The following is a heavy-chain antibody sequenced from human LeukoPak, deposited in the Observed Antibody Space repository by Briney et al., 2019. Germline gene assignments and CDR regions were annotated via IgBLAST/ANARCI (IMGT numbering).Heavy chain of an antibody. CDR1: RFTFSTSA. CDR3: AKGGGMFNPYSYAMDV. CDR2: ISGSAGST. J-gene: IGHJ6*02. Sequence: PGGSLRLSCAASRFTFSTSAMSWVRQAPGKGLEWVSVISGSAGSTFYADSVDGRFTISRDHSKNTLYLQMNSLRVEDTAVYYCAKGGGMFNPYSYAMDVWGQGTTVTVSS. V-gene: IGHV3-23*01. D-gene: IGHD1-26*01.